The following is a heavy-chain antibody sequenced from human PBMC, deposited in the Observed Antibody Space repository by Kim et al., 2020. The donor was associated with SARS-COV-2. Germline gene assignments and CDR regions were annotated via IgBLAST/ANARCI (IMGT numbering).Heavy chain of an antibody. V-gene: IGHV3-23*01. Sequence: ADSVKGRFTISRDNAKNTLYLQMNSLRAEDTAVYYCASRPVGAGTGAFDIWGQGTMVTVSS. CDR3: ASRPVGAGTGAFDI. J-gene: IGHJ3*02. D-gene: IGHD2-15*01.